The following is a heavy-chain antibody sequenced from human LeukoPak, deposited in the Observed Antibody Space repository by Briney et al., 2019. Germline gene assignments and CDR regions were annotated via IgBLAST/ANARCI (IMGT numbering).Heavy chain of an antibody. CDR3: ARGGLLWFGELLDYYYMDV. Sequence: KPSETLSLTCNVSGGSISSYYWTWIRQPAGKGLEWIGRIYTSGSTNYNPSLKSRVTMSLDTSKNQFSLKLSPVTAADTAVYYCARGGLLWFGELLDYYYMDVWGKGTTVTVSS. CDR2: IYTSGST. J-gene: IGHJ6*03. D-gene: IGHD3-10*01. V-gene: IGHV4-4*07. CDR1: GGSISSYY.